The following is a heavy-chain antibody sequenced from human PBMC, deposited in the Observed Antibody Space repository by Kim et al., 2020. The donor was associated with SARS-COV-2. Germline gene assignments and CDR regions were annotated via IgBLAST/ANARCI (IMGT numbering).Heavy chain of an antibody. J-gene: IGHJ4*02. D-gene: IGHD5-12*01. CDR3: AKPRGSGYDAAFDY. Sequence: DPGKGRFTISRDNRKNPLYLQMNSLRAEEPALYYCAKPRGSGYDAAFDYWGQGTLVTVSS. V-gene: IGHV3-43D*03.